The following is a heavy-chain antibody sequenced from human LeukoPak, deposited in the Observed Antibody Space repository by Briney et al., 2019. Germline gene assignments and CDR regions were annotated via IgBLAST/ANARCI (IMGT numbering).Heavy chain of an antibody. CDR2: IYYSGST. CDR1: GGSISSYY. V-gene: IGHV4-59*01. J-gene: IGHJ6*02. Sequence: SETLSLTCTVSGGSISSYYWSWIRQPPGKGLEWIGYIYYSGSTNYNPSLKSRVTISVDTSKNQFSLKLSSVTAADTAVYYCARDESISYYYYGMDVWGQGTTVTVSS. D-gene: IGHD6-6*01. CDR3: ARDESISYYYYGMDV.